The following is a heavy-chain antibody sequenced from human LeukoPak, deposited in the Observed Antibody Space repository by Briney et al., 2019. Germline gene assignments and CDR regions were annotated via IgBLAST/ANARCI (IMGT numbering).Heavy chain of an antibody. J-gene: IGHJ4*02. V-gene: IGHV3-30*02. CDR3: ARRTYDSSGYRSFDY. Sequence: GGSLRLSCAASGFTFSSYGMHWVRQAPGKGLEWVAFIRYDGSNTYYADSVKGRFTISRDNSKNTLYLQMNSLRPEDTAVYYCARRTYDSSGYRSFDYWGQGTLVTVSS. CDR2: IRYDGSNT. D-gene: IGHD3-22*01. CDR1: GFTFSSYG.